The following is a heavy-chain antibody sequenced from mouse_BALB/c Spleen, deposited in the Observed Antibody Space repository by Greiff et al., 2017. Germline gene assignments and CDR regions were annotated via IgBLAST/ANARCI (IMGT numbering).Heavy chain of an antibody. V-gene: IGHV1-12*01. CDR2: IYPGNGDT. Sequence: QPGAELVKPGASVKMSCKASGYTFTSYNMHWVKQTPGQGLEWIGAIYPGNGDTSYNQKFKGKATLTADKSSSTAYMQLSSLTSEDSAVYYCARDYGLYFDYWGQGTTLTVSS. J-gene: IGHJ2*01. CDR1: GYTFTSYN. CDR3: ARDYGLYFDY. D-gene: IGHD1-1*01.